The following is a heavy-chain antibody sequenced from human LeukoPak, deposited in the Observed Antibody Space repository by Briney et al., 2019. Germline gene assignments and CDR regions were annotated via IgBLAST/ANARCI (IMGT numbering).Heavy chain of an antibody. Sequence: SQTLSLTCTVSGGSISSGSYYWSWIRQPAGKGLEWIGRIYTSGSTNYNPSLKSRVTISVDTSKNQFSLKPSSVPAADTAVYYCARGLITVDGMDVWGQGTTVTVSS. V-gene: IGHV4-61*02. CDR2: IYTSGST. CDR3: ARGLITVDGMDV. CDR1: GGSISSGSYY. J-gene: IGHJ6*02. D-gene: IGHD4-11*01.